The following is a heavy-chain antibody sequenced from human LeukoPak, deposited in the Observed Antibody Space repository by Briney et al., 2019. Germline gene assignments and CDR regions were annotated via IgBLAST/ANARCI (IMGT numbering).Heavy chain of an antibody. CDR2: LYYSGNT. CDR1: GDSISGYY. Sequence: PSETLSLTSTVSGDSISGYYWSWIRQPPGKGREGIRYLYYSGNTNYNPSLKSRVTISIDTSKNQFSLKLSSVTAADAAVYYCARDPSASRGYYDLWGQGTLVTVSS. V-gene: IGHV4-59*01. J-gene: IGHJ5*02. D-gene: IGHD3-22*01. CDR3: ARDPSASRGYYDL.